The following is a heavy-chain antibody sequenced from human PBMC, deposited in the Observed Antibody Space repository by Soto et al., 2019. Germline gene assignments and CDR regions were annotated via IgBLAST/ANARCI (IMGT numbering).Heavy chain of an antibody. V-gene: IGHV3-23*01. Sequence: EVQLLESGGGLVQPGGSLRLSCAASGFTFSRYAMSWVRQAPGKGLEWVSAISGSGGSTYYADSVKGRFTISRDNSKNTLYLQMNSLRAEDTAVYYCAKPPHRYSSSWYYDYWGQGTLVTVSS. D-gene: IGHD6-13*01. CDR3: AKPPHRYSSSWYYDY. CDR1: GFTFSRYA. J-gene: IGHJ4*02. CDR2: ISGSGGST.